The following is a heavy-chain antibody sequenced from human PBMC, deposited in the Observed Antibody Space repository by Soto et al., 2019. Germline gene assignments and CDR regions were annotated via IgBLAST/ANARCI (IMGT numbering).Heavy chain of an antibody. J-gene: IGHJ6*02. V-gene: IGHV3-48*02. CDR1: GFTFSLYS. D-gene: IGHD3-10*01. CDR2: ISRSSTGI. Sequence: EVQLVESGGGLVQPGGSLRLSCAASGFTFSLYSMSWVRQAPGKGLEWVSYISRSSTGIHYADSVKGRFTISRDDATNSLHLQMKSLRDGDTAVYCCARAVTWGLDVWGQGTTVSISS. CDR3: ARAVTWGLDV.